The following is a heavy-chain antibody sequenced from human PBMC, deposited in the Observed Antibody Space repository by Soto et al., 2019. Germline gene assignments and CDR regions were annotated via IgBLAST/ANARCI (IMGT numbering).Heavy chain of an antibody. V-gene: IGHV1-2*04. D-gene: IGHD3-22*01. J-gene: IGHJ4*02. CDR1: GYTFTGYY. CDR2: INPNSGGT. Sequence: ASVKVSCKASGYTFTGYYMHWVRQAPGQGLEWMGWINPNSGGTNYAQKFQGWVTMTRDTSISTAYMELSRLRSDDTAVYYCARVLYYYDSSGYPSPRYYFDYWGQGTLVTVSS. CDR3: ARVLYYYDSSGYPSPRYYFDY.